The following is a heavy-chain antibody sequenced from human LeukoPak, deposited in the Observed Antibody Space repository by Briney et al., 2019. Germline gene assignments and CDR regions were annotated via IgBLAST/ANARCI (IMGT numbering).Heavy chain of an antibody. J-gene: IGHJ4*02. CDR2: INHSGST. CDR3: ARHVRSSSWYDY. D-gene: IGHD6-13*01. CDR1: GGSFSDYY. V-gene: IGHV4-34*01. Sequence: PSETLSLTCAVYGGSFSDYYWSWIRQPPGKGLEWIGEINHSGSTYYNPSLKSRVTISVDTSKNQFSLKLSSVTAADTAVYYCARHVRSSSWYDYWGQGTLVTVSS.